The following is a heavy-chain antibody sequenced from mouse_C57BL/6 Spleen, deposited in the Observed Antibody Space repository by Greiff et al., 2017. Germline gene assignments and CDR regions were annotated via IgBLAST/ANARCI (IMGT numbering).Heavy chain of an antibody. CDR3: ARQTAQARGFAY. D-gene: IGHD3-2*02. V-gene: IGHV1-50*01. CDR2: IDPSDSYT. Sequence: VQLQQPGAELVKPGASVKLSCKASGYTFTSYWMQWVKQRPGQGLEWIGEIDPSDSYTNYNQKFKGKDTLTVDTSPSTAYMQLSSLTSEDSAVYYCARQTAQARGFAYWGQGTLVTVSA. CDR1: GYTFTSYW. J-gene: IGHJ3*01.